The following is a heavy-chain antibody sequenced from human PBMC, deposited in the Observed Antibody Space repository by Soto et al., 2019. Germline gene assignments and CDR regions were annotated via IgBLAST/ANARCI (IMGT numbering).Heavy chain of an antibody. Sequence: QVQLQESGPGLVKPSETLSLTCTVSGGSVSSGSYYWSWIRQPPGKGLEWIGYIYYSGSTNYNPSLKSRVAISVDTSKNQSSLKLSSVTAADTAVYYCARDLAVAGYNWFDPWGQGTLVTVSS. V-gene: IGHV4-61*01. CDR1: GGSVSSGSYY. CDR2: IYYSGST. CDR3: ARDLAVAGYNWFDP. J-gene: IGHJ5*02. D-gene: IGHD6-19*01.